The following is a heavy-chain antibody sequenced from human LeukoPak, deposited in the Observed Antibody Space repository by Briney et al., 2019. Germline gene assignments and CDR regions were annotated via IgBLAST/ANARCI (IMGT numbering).Heavy chain of an antibody. V-gene: IGHV4-34*01. CDR2: INHSGST. J-gene: IGHJ6*03. Sequence: SETLSLTCAVYGGSFSAYYWSWIRQPPGKGLEWIGEINHSGSTNYNPPLKSRVSISVNTSKNQFSLKLSSVTAADTAVYYYAGYYYYYMDVWGKGTTVTVSS. CDR3: AGYYYYYMDV. CDR1: GGSFSAYY.